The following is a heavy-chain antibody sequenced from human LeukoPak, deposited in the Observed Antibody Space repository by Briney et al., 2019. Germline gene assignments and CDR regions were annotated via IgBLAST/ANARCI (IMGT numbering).Heavy chain of an antibody. CDR3: AKDRDGNYRTFIDS. CDR2: IGGDGGST. J-gene: IGHJ4*02. Sequence: GGSLTLSCAASGFTLTTYAMTWVRQAPGKGLEWVSTIGGDGGSTYSADSVNGRFTISRDNSENIPYLQMNSLRAEDTAVYYCAKDRDGNYRTFIDSWGQGTLVTVSS. CDR1: GFTLTTYA. V-gene: IGHV3-23*01. D-gene: IGHD1-7*01.